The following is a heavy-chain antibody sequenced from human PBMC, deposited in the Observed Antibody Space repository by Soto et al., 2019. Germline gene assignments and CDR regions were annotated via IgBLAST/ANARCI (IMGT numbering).Heavy chain of an antibody. CDR3: ARSSGWYYIDP. V-gene: IGHV3-30-3*01. CDR1: GFTFSSYA. J-gene: IGHJ5*02. Sequence: QVQLVESGGGVVQPGRSLRLSCAASGFTFSSYAMHWVRQAPGKVLEWVAVISYEGSNKYYADSVKGRFTISRDNFKNTLYLKMNSLRAEETAVYYCARSSGWYYIDPWGQGTLVTVSS. D-gene: IGHD6-19*01. CDR2: ISYEGSNK.